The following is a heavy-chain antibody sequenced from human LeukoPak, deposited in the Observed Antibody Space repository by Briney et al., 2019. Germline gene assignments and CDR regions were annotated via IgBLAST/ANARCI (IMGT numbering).Heavy chain of an antibody. V-gene: IGHV4-38-2*01. CDR1: GYSISSGYY. CDR2: IYHSGST. CDR3: ASLLARWELRSRDY. Sequence: PSETLSLTCAVSGYSISSGYYWGWIRQPPEKGLEWIGSIYHSGSTYYNPSLKSRVTISVDTSKNQFSLKLSSVTAADTAVYYCASLLARWELRSRDYWGQGTLVTVSS. J-gene: IGHJ4*02. D-gene: IGHD1-26*01.